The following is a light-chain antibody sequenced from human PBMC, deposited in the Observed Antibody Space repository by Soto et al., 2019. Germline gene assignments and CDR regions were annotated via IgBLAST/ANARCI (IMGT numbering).Light chain of an antibody. Sequence: IQLTQSPSSLSASVGDRVTITCRASQGISSYLAWYQQKPGKAPKLLIYAASTLQSGVPSRFSGSGSGTDFTLTISNLQSEDFATYYCQQANSFPLTFGGGTKVDIK. CDR3: QQANSFPLT. CDR2: AAS. V-gene: IGKV1-9*01. J-gene: IGKJ4*01. CDR1: QGISSY.